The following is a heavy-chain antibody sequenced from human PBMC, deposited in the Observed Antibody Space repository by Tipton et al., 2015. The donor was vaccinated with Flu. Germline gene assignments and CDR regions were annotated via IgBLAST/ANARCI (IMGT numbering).Heavy chain of an antibody. CDR2: IYWDDDK. V-gene: IGHV2-5*02. CDR3: AHFTLDYYYNYHMGV. J-gene: IGHJ6*02. CDR1: GFSLTTHGVG. Sequence: LVKPTQTLTLTCTFSGFSLTTHGVGVGWIRQPPGKALEWLVLIYWDDDKRYMPSLKSRISITKDTSKNQVVLTMTNMDPVDTATYFCAHFTLDYYYNYHMGVWGQGTTVTVSS. D-gene: IGHD3-16*01.